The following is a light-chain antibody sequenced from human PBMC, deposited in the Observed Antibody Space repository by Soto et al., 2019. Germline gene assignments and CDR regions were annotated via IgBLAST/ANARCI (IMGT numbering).Light chain of an antibody. CDR3: CSYAGSSTLVV. J-gene: IGLJ2*01. Sequence: QSVLTQPASVSGSPGQSITISCTGTSSDVGSYNLVSWYQQHPGKAPKLMIYEGSKRPSGVSNRFSGSKSGNTASLTISGRQAEDEADYHCCSYAGSSTLVVFGGGTKVTVL. CDR2: EGS. CDR1: SSDVGSYNL. V-gene: IGLV2-23*01.